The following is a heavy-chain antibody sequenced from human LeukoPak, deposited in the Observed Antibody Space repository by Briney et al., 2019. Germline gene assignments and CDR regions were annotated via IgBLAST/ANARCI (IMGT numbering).Heavy chain of an antibody. V-gene: IGHV3-48*03. CDR3: AREYCIDRNCYGYFPE. D-gene: IGHD2-15*01. CDR1: GFTFSSYE. Sequence: PGGSLRLSCAASGFTFSSYEMNWVRQAPGKGLEWVSYISSSDSTIYYADSVKGRFTISRDNAKDSLYLQMNSLRVEDTALYCCAREYCIDRNCYGYFPEWGQGTLVIVSS. J-gene: IGHJ1*01. CDR2: ISSSDSTI.